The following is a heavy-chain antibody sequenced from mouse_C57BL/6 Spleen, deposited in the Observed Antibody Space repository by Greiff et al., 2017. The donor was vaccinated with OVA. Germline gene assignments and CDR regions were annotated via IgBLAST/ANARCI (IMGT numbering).Heavy chain of an antibody. D-gene: IGHD3-2*02. CDR3: ARGAAQATFGY. Sequence: QVQLKESGAELVMPGASVKLSCKASGYTFTSYWMHWVKQRPGQGLEWIGEIDPSDSYTNYNQKFKGKSTLTVDKSSSTAYMQLSSLTSEDSAVYYCARGAAQATFGYWGQGTTLTVSS. CDR1: GYTFTSYW. V-gene: IGHV1-69*01. J-gene: IGHJ2*01. CDR2: IDPSDSYT.